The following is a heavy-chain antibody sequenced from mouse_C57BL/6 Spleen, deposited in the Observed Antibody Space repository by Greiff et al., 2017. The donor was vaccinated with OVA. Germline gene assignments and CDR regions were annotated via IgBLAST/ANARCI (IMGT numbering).Heavy chain of an antibody. J-gene: IGHJ1*03. CDR2: INPGSGGT. V-gene: IGHV1-54*01. Sequence: QVQLQQSGAELVRPGTSVKVSCKASGYAFTNYLIEWVKQRPGQGLEWIGVINPGSGGTNYNEKFKGKATLTADKSSSTAYMQLSSLTSEDSAVYFCARMHWDEYFDVWGTGTAVTVSS. D-gene: IGHD4-1*01. CDR1: GYAFTNYL. CDR3: ARMHWDEYFDV.